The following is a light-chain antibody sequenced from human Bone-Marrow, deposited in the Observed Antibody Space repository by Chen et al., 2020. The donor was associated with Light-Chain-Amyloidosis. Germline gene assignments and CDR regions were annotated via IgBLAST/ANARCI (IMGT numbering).Light chain of an antibody. CDR2: LGS. J-gene: IGKJ4*01. CDR1: QSLLHSNGHTY. Sequence: DIVLTQSPLALPVTPGEPASISCRSSQSLLHSNGHTYLDWYLQKPGQSPQVLIYLGSERASGVPDRFSGSGSGTDFTLKISRVEAEDVGVYYCMQALQTPLTFGEGPRWRSN. CDR3: MQALQTPLT. V-gene: IGKV2-28*01.